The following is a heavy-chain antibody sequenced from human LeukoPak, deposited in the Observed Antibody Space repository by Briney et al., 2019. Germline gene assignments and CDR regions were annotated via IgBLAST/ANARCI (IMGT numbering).Heavy chain of an antibody. Sequence: GRCLRLACAASGFTFSSSGMHWVRQAPGKGLEWVAVISYDGSNKNYADCVNGRFTISRDNSKNTLYLQMSRLRAEDTGVYYCSNESPKRRWLQVDYWGQGTLVTVSS. V-gene: IGHV3-30*18. D-gene: IGHD5-24*01. CDR2: ISYDGSNK. CDR3: SNESPKRRWLQVDY. J-gene: IGHJ4*02. CDR1: GFTFSSSG.